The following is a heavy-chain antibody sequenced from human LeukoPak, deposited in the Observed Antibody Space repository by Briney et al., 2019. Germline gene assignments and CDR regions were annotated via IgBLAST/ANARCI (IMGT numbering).Heavy chain of an antibody. J-gene: IGHJ4*02. D-gene: IGHD5-12*01. CDR3: ARLPYSGYDPTEDY. V-gene: IGHV1-18*01. CDR2: ISAYNADT. Sequence: ASVKVSCKASGYTFTSYGISWVRQAPGQGLEWMGWISAYNADTDYAQNLQGRVTMTTDTSTSTAYMELRSLRSDDTAVYYCARLPYSGYDPTEDYWGQGTLVTVSS. CDR1: GYTFTSYG.